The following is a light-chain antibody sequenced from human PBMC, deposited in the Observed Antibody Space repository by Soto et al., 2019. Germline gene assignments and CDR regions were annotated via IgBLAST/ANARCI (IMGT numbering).Light chain of an antibody. CDR1: QGISNY. V-gene: IGKV1-33*01. J-gene: IGKJ2*01. CDR3: HNYDNSPRT. CDR2: DAS. Sequence: DIQRTQSPSSLSASVGDRVTITCQARQGISNYLNWYQQKPWKAPKLLIYDASNLESVVPARFSGSGSGTDCKFTISRLQTEYIAEYYCHNYDNSPRTFVPGTKMEIK.